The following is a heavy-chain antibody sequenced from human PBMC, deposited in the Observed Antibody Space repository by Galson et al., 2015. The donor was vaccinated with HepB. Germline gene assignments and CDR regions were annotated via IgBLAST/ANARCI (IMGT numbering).Heavy chain of an antibody. J-gene: IGHJ4*02. D-gene: IGHD3-10*01. V-gene: IGHV3-30-3*01. CDR2: ISYDGSNK. CDR3: ARDLYYGSGSPPELDY. Sequence: SLRLSCAASGFTFSSYAMHWVRQAPGKGLEWVAVISYDGSNKYYADSVKGRFTISRDNSKNTLYLQMNSLRAEDTAVYYCARDLYYGSGSPPELDYWGQGTLVTVSS. CDR1: GFTFSSYA.